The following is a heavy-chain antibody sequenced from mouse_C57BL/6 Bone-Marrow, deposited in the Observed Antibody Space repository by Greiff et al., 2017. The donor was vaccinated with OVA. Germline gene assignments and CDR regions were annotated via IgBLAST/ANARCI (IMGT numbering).Heavy chain of an antibody. CDR1: GYTFTDYN. V-gene: IGHV1-18*01. J-gene: IGHJ4*01. CDR3: ARLSYGNYAMDY. CDR2: INPNNGGT. Sequence: VQLQQSGPELVKPGASVKIPCKASGYTFTDYNMDWVKQSHGKSLEWIGDINPNNGGTIYNQKFKGKATLTVDKSSSTAYMELRSLTSEDTAVDYCARLSYGNYAMDYWGQGTSVTVSS. D-gene: IGHD2-1*01.